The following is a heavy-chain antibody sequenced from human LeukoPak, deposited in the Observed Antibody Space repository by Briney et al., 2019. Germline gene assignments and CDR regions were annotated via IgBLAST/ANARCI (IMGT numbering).Heavy chain of an antibody. CDR3: ARHFGYYDSSGYPAIMDV. CDR2: IYPGDSTT. V-gene: IGHV5-51*01. J-gene: IGHJ6*03. D-gene: IGHD3-22*01. CDR1: GDSFTSYW. Sequence: GESLKISCKGFGDSFTSYWIGWVRQMPGKGLEWVGIIYPGDSTTRYSPSFQGQVTISADKSISTAYLQWSSLKASDTAMYYCARHFGYYDSSGYPAIMDVWGKGTTVTISS.